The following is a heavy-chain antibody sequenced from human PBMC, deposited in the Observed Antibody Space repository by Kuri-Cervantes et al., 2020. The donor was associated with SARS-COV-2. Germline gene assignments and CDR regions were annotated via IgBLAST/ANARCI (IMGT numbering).Heavy chain of an antibody. CDR3: ARATEDYGLGSDY. Sequence: GGSLRLSCAASGFTFSDYYMSWIRQAPGKGLEWVANIKQDGSEKYYVDSVKGRFTISRDNAKNSLYLQMNSLRAEDTAVYYCARATEDYGLGSDYWGQGTLVTVSS. J-gene: IGHJ4*02. CDR2: IKQDGSEK. D-gene: IGHD3-10*01. CDR1: GFTFSDYY. V-gene: IGHV3-7*01.